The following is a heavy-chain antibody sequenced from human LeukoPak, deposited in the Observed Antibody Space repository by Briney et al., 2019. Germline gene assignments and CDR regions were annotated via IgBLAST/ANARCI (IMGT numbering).Heavy chain of an antibody. CDR1: GFTFSSYW. CDR3: AREWGRGYSYDH. Sequence: QPGGSQTLSCAASGFTFSSYWMHWVRQAPGKGLVWVSRIDSDGSSANYADSVKGRFTVSRDNAKNTLYLQMNSLRAEDTAVYYCAREWGRGYSYDHWGQGTPVIVSS. V-gene: IGHV3-74*01. D-gene: IGHD5-18*01. CDR2: IDSDGSSA. J-gene: IGHJ4*02.